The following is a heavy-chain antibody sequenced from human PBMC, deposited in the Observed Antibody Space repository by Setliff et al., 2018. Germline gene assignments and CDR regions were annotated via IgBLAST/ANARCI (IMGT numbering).Heavy chain of an antibody. V-gene: IGHV3-15*01. CDR1: GFTFSNAW. CDR2: IKRITDSGTT. D-gene: IGHD6-19*01. Sequence: LRLSCTASGFTFSNAWMSWVRQAPGKGLEWVGRIKRITDSGTTDHAAPVKGRFTVSRDDSISTLYLQMNSLKTEDTAVYYCTTSPISSGWHSNFDYNMDVWGQGTTVTVS. CDR3: TTSPISSGWHSNFDYNMDV. J-gene: IGHJ6*02.